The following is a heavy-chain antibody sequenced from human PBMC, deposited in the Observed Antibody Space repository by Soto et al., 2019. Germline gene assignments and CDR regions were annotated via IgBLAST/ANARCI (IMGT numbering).Heavy chain of an antibody. CDR2: MSYDGTKE. J-gene: IGHJ4*02. Sequence: GGSLRLSCPASGFTFSTYVMHGVRQAPGKGLEWVAAMSYDGTKEYYVDSVKGRFTISRDNSRNTLFLQLNSLRDEDTAVYYCAKEYGSTWIDHWGQGTLVTVSS. V-gene: IGHV3-30*18. CDR1: GFTFSTYV. CDR3: AKEYGSTWIDH. D-gene: IGHD6-13*01.